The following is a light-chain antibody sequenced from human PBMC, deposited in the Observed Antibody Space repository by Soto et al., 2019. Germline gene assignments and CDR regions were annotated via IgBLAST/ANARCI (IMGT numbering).Light chain of an antibody. J-gene: IGLJ2*01. CDR2: EVS. V-gene: IGLV2-8*01. CDR1: SSDVGGYDF. Sequence: QSVLTQPPSASGSPGQSVTISCTGTSSDVGGYDFVSWYHQHPGKAPKLMIYEVSKRPSGVPDRFSGSKSGNTASLTVSGLQAEDEADYYCSSYAGSNNVVVFGGGTQLTVL. CDR3: SSYAGSNNVVV.